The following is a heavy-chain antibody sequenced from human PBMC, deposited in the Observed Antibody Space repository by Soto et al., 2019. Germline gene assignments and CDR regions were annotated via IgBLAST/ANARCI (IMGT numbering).Heavy chain of an antibody. CDR3: ATMVATYGAFFDY. J-gene: IGHJ4*02. Sequence: QVQLVQSGAEVKKPGSSVKVSCKASGGTFSSYTISWVRQAPGQGLEWMGRIIPILGIANYAQKFQGRVTITADKSTSTAYMELSSLRSEDTAVYYCATMVATYGAFFDYWGQGTLVTVSS. D-gene: IGHD5-12*01. V-gene: IGHV1-69*02. CDR2: IIPILGIA. CDR1: GGTFSSYT.